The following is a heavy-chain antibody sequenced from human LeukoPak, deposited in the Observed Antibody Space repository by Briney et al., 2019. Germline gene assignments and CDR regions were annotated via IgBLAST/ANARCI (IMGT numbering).Heavy chain of an antibody. CDR3: ARSASIAAAYYYGMDV. Sequence: SATLSLTCAVAGAFTSSDFWSWIRPPPGKGLGWIGYIYYSGSTNYNPSLKSRVTISADTSKNPFSLKLSAVTAADTAVYYCARSASIAAAYYYGMDVWGQGTTVTVSS. D-gene: IGHD6-6*01. CDR1: GAFTSSDF. J-gene: IGHJ6*02. V-gene: IGHV4-59*01. CDR2: IYYSGST.